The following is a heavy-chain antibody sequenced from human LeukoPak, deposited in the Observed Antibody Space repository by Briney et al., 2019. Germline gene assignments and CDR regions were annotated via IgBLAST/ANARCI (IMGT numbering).Heavy chain of an antibody. V-gene: IGHV3-74*01. D-gene: IGHD6-19*01. CDR3: ARGGELDLAVAGTGYFDY. CDR2: INSDGSST. Sequence: GGSLRLSCAASGFTFSSYWMHWVRQAPGKGLVWVSRINSDGSSTSYADSVKGRFTISRDNAKNTLYLQMNSLRAEDTAVYYCARGGELDLAVAGTGYFDYWGQGTLVTVSS. J-gene: IGHJ4*02. CDR1: GFTFSSYW.